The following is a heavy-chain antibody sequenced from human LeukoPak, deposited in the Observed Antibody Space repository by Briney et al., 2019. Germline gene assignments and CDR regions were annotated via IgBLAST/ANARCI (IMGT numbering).Heavy chain of an antibody. J-gene: IGHJ4*02. CDR3: AKPPLDCGGDCYDVFDY. Sequence: GGSLRLSCAASGFTFSSYSMNWVRQAPGKGLEWVSSISSSSSYIYYADSVKGRFTISRDNSKNTLYLQMNSLRAEDTAVYYCAKPPLDCGGDCYDVFDYWGQGTLVTVSS. CDR1: GFTFSSYS. D-gene: IGHD2-21*02. CDR2: ISSSSSYI. V-gene: IGHV3-21*04.